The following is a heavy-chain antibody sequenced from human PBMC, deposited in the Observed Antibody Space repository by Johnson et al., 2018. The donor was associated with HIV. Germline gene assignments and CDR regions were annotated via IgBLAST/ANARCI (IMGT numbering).Heavy chain of an antibody. CDR1: GFTFSDYY. D-gene: IGHD6-13*01. CDR2: ISSRSGITI. CDR3: ARGLREIAAAGSDAFNI. Sequence: QEQLVESGGGLVKPGGSLRLSCATSGFTFSDYYMTWIRQAPGKGLEWVSYISSRSGITIYYADSVRGRFPISRDNSKNTLYLQMNSLRTEDTAVYCCARGLREIAAAGSDAFNIWGLGTMVTVSS. V-gene: IGHV3-11*04. J-gene: IGHJ3*02.